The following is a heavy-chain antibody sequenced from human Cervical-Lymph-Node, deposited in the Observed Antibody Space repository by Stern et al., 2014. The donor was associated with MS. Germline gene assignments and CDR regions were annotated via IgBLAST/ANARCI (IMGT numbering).Heavy chain of an antibody. V-gene: IGHV3-30*04. CDR3: ARMGGVYAVYYYYGMDV. D-gene: IGHD3-16*01. CDR1: GFTFSSYA. J-gene: IGHJ6*02. Sequence: QVQLEESGGGVVQPGRSLRLSCAASGFTFSSYAMHWVRQAPGKGLEWVAVISYDGSNKYYADSVKGRFTISRDNSKNTLYLQMNSLRAEDTAVYYCARMGGVYAVYYYYGMDVWGQGTTVTVSS. CDR2: ISYDGSNK.